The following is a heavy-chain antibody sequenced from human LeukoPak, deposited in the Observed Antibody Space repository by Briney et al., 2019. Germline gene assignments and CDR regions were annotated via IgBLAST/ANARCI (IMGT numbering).Heavy chain of an antibody. V-gene: IGHV4-59*08. CDR1: GGSISDYY. CDR2: IYSSGTT. D-gene: IGHD2-15*01. CDR3: ARRVLWDIFVVGRRNHNNAFDI. J-gene: IGHJ3*02. Sequence: SETLSLTCTVSGGSISDYYWSWIRQPPGKGLEWIGYIYSSGTTNSNPSLKNRVTVSMDTSKNQVSLKLTSVTAADTAVYYCARRVLWDIFVVGRRNHNNAFDIWGQGTMVTVSS.